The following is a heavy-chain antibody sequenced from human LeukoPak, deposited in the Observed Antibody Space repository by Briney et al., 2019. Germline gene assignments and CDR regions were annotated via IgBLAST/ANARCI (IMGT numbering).Heavy chain of an antibody. Sequence: SETLTLTCTVSGGSISSYYWSWIRQPPGKGLEWIGYIYYSGSTNYNPSLKSRVTISVDTSKNQFSLKVSSVTAADTAVYYCARELRFLEWLLSTGPSNAFDIWGQGTMVTVSS. V-gene: IGHV4-59*01. CDR1: GGSISSYY. CDR2: IYYSGST. J-gene: IGHJ3*02. D-gene: IGHD3-3*01. CDR3: ARELRFLEWLLSTGPSNAFDI.